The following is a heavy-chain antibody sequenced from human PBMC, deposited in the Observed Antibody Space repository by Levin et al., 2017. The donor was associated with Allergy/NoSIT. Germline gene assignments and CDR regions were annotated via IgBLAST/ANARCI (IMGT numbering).Heavy chain of an antibody. CDR3: AKADGSFYFGMDV. D-gene: IGHD5-24*01. CDR2: IFNTGRT. V-gene: IGHV4-4*02. Sequence: SETLSLTCAVSGDSISSDNWWSWVRQPPGKGLEWIGEIFNTGRTNSNPSLKSLVTISMDRSKNQFSLKLSSVTAADTAIYYCAKADGSFYFGMDVWGQGTTVTVSS. CDR1: GDSISSDNW. J-gene: IGHJ6*02.